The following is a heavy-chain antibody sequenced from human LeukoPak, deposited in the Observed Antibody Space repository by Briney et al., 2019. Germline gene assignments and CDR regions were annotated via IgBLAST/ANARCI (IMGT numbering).Heavy chain of an antibody. CDR2: IYYSGNT. D-gene: IGHD3-3*01. CDR1: GGSIRSKVHY. CDR3: ARIAVVIRDRDVIAEFFQE. V-gene: IGHV4-39*01. Sequence: SETLSLTCSVSGGSIRSKVHYWGWVRQPPGKGLEWIGTIYYSGNTYYNPSLESRLTLSVGTSNNQFSLRLASVTAADTAVYYCARIAVVIRDRDVIAEFFQEWGQGTPVVVSS. J-gene: IGHJ1*01.